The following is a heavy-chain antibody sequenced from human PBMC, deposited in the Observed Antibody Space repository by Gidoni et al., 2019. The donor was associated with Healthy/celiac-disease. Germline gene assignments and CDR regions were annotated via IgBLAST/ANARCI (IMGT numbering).Heavy chain of an antibody. CDR1: GYTFTSYY. Sequence: QVQLVQAGAEVKKPGASVKVSCKESGYTFTSYYMHWVRQAPGQGLGWMGIINPSGGSPSYAQKFQGRVTMIRDTSTSTVYMELSSLRSEDTAVYYCARAHYYGSGSYEYWGQGTLVTVSS. CDR3: ARAHYYGSGSYEY. V-gene: IGHV1-46*01. J-gene: IGHJ4*02. D-gene: IGHD3-10*01. CDR2: INPSGGSP.